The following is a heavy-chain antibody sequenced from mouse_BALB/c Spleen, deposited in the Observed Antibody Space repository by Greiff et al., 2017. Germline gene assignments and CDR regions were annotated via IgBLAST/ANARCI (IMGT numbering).Heavy chain of an antibody. J-gene: IGHJ3*01. V-gene: IGHV1S81*02. Sequence: VQLQQPGAELVKPGASVKLSCKASGYTFTSYWMHWVKQRPGQGLEWIGEINPSNGRTNYNEKFKSKATLTVDKSSSTAYMQLSSLTSEDSAVYYCARSLLVLRGCAYWGQGTLVTVSA. CDR1: GYTFTSYW. CDR2: INPSNGRT. CDR3: ARSLLVLRGCAY. D-gene: IGHD2-10*02.